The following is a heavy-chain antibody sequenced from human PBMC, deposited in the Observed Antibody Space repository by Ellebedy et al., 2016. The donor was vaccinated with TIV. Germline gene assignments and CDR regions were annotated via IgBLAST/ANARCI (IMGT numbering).Heavy chain of an antibody. V-gene: IGHV1-58*01. J-gene: IGHJ6*02. CDR3: AAPNSIPAAIGADYYYYGMDV. D-gene: IGHD2-2*01. CDR1: GFTFTSSA. Sequence: AASVKVSCKASGFTFTSSAVQWVRQARGQRLEWIGWIVVGSGNTNYAQKFQERVTITRDMSTSTAYMELSSLRSEDTAVYYYAAPNSIPAAIGADYYYYGMDVWGQGTTVTVSS. CDR2: IVVGSGNT.